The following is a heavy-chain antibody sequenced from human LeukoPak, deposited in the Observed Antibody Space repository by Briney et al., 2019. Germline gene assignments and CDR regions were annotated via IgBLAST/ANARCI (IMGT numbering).Heavy chain of an antibody. CDR1: GGTFSSYA. D-gene: IGHD3-22*01. J-gene: IGHJ4*02. Sequence: SVKVSCKASGGTFSSYAITWVRQAPGQGLQWMGGIIPMFGAVNYAQKFQGRVTITADKSTGTAYMELSSLRSEDTAVYYCVRDYDISGPQKNFFDYWGRGTLVTVSS. CDR3: VRDYDISGPQKNFFDY. V-gene: IGHV1-69*06. CDR2: IIPMFGAV.